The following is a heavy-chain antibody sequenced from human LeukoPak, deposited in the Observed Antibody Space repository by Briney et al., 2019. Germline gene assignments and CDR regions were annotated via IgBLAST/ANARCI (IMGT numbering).Heavy chain of an antibody. CDR2: TRFDGSIK. CDR1: GFIFSDYG. Sequence: GGSLRPSCAVSGFIFSDYGFHWVRQAPGKGLEWVAVTRFDGSIKQYADSVKGRFTISRDDSKNTLYLQMNSLKSEDTAVYYCARWGGTRQYYFDYWGRGTLVTVSS. CDR3: ARWGGTRQYYFDY. D-gene: IGHD1-1*01. V-gene: IGHV3-33*01. J-gene: IGHJ4*02.